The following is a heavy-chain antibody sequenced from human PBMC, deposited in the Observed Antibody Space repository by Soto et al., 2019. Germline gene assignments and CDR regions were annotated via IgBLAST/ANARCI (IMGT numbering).Heavy chain of an antibody. CDR2: INPNSGGT. V-gene: IGHV1-2*04. Sequence: AAVKVSCKASGYTFTGYYMHWVRQAPGQGLEWMGWINPNSGGTNSAQKFQGWVTMTRDTSISTAYMELSRLRSDDTAVYYCATSRVSIAVAGETEYYFDYWGQGTLVTVSS. J-gene: IGHJ4*02. CDR3: ATSRVSIAVAGETEYYFDY. D-gene: IGHD6-19*01. CDR1: GYTFTGYY.